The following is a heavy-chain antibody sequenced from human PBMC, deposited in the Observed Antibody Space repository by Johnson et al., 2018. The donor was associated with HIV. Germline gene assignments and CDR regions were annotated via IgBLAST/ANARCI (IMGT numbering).Heavy chain of an antibody. J-gene: IGHJ3*02. V-gene: IGHV3-7*01. D-gene: IGHD7-27*01. CDR1: GFTFNNAW. CDR2: INQDGSEK. CDR3: AKDLGTGDDAFDI. Sequence: VQLVESGGGLVKPGGSLRLSCAASGFTFNNAWMHWVRQTPGKGLEWVANINQDGSEKYYADSVKGRFTISRDNSKNTLYLQMNSLRAEDTAVYYCAKDLGTGDDAFDIWGQGTMVTVSS.